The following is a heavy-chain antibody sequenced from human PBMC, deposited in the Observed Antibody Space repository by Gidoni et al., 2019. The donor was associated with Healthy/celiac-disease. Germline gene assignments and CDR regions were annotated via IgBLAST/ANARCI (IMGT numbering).Heavy chain of an antibody. D-gene: IGHD3-22*01. CDR1: GVPFSSYA. Sequence: QVQLVQSGAEVKKPGSSVKVSCKASGVPFSSYAISWVRQAPGQGLEWMVGIIPIFGTANDAQKFQGRVTITADESTSTAYMELSSLRSEDTAVYYCARAPRLYDGNYFDYWGQGTLVTVSS. V-gene: IGHV1-69*01. CDR3: ARAPRLYDGNYFDY. CDR2: IIPIFGTA. J-gene: IGHJ4*02.